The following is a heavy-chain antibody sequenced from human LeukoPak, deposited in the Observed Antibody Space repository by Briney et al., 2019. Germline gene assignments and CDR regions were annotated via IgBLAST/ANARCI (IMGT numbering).Heavy chain of an antibody. CDR2: ISSSGSTI. D-gene: IGHD6-19*01. CDR1: GFTFSDYY. J-gene: IGHJ4*02. CDR3: ARELGVAGNPDPEPYFDY. Sequence: GGSLRLSCAASGFTFSDYYMSWIRQAPGKGLEWVSYISSSGSTIYYADSVKGRFTISRDNAKNSLYLQMNSLRAEDTAVYYCARELGVAGNPDPEPYFDYWGQGTLVTVSS. V-gene: IGHV3-11*01.